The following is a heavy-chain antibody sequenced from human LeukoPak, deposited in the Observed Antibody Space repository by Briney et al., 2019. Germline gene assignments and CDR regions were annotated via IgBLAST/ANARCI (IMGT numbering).Heavy chain of an antibody. J-gene: IGHJ4*02. CDR1: GFTFSNYW. Sequence: GGSLRLSCAASGFTFSNYWMSWVRQAPGKGLEWVANIEQDGSEKYYVDSVKGRFTISRDNAKNSLYLQMNSLRAEDTAVYYCAVAGRYCTNGVCYNPFDYWGQGTLVTVSS. D-gene: IGHD2-8*01. V-gene: IGHV3-7*01. CDR2: IEQDGSEK. CDR3: AVAGRYCTNGVCYNPFDY.